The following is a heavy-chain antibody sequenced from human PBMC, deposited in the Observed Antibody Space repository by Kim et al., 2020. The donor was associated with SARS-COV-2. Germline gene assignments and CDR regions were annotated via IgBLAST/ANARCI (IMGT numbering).Heavy chain of an antibody. CDR2: ISSGGNT. Sequence: GGRRAPGKGLEWVSFISSGGNTIYADSVKGRLIISRDHSKNTLYLQMNSLRAEDTAVYYCATVVFYYDAGYFKNWGQGTLVIVSS. CDR3: ATVVFYYDAGYFKN. D-gene: IGHD3-22*01. J-gene: IGHJ1*01. V-gene: IGHV3-66*01.